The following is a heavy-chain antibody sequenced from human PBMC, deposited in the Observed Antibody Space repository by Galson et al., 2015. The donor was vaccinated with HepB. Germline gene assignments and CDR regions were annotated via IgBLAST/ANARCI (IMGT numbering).Heavy chain of an antibody. CDR1: GFTFSSYS. Sequence: SLRLSCAASGFTFSSYSMNWVRQAPGKGLEWVSSISSSSSYIYYADSVKGRFTISRDNAKNSLYLQMNSLRAEDTAVYYCARDPSNSVAGTPIDDAFDIWGQGTMVTVSS. J-gene: IGHJ3*02. CDR2: ISSSSSYI. CDR3: ARDPSNSVAGTPIDDAFDI. V-gene: IGHV3-21*01. D-gene: IGHD6-19*01.